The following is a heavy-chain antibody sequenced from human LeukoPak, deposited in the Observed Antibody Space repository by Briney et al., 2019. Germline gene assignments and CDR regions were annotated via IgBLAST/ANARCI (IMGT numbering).Heavy chain of an antibody. D-gene: IGHD3-3*01. J-gene: IGHJ4*02. CDR3: AKDMVGVVIAKFDY. V-gene: IGHV3-9*01. CDR1: GFTFDDYA. Sequence: PGRSLRLSCAASGFTFDDYAMHWVRQAPGKGLEWVSGISWNSGSIGYADSVKGRFTISRDNAKNSLYLQMTSLRAEDTALYYCAKDMVGVVIAKFDYWGQGTLVTVSS. CDR2: ISWNSGSI.